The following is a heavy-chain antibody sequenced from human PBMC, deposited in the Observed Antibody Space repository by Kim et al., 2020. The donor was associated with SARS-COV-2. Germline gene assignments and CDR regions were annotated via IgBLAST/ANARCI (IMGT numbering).Heavy chain of an antibody. Sequence: GGSLRLSCAASGFPFGSYWMSWVRQAPGKGLEWVANINEDGGGKNYAGSVKGRFTISRDNAKSTLYLQMDSLRAEETAVYYCARGDAASGDHWGQGTLVTVSS. CDR2: INEDGGGK. CDR1: GFPFGSYW. J-gene: IGHJ4*02. V-gene: IGHV3-7*03. D-gene: IGHD7-27*01. CDR3: ARGDAASGDH.